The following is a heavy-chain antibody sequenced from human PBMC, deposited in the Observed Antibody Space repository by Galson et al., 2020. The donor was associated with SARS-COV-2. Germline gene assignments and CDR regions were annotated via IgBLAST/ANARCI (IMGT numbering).Heavy chain of an antibody. CDR3: ARGGKYQLLFRYYYYYGMDV. Sequence: GESLKISCAASGFTFSSYWMSWVRQAPGKGLEWVANIKQDGSEKYYVDSVKGRFTISRDNAKNSLYLQMNSLRAEDTAVYYCARGGKYQLLFRYYYYYGMDVWGQGTTVTVSS. V-gene: IGHV3-7*01. CDR2: IKQDGSEK. J-gene: IGHJ6*02. CDR1: GFTFSSYW. D-gene: IGHD2-2*01.